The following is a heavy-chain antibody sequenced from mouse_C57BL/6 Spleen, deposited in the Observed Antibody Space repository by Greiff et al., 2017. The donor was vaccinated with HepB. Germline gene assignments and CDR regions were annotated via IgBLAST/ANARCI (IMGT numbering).Heavy chain of an antibody. CDR1: GYPFTSYD. D-gene: IGHD2-5*01. J-gene: IGHJ4*01. CDR3: ARGGVYYSKRNAMDY. V-gene: IGHV1-85*01. Sequence: QVQLQQSGPELLKPGASVKLSCKASGYPFTSYDINWVNQRPGQGLEWIGWIYPRDGSTTYNEKFKGKATLTVDTSSSTAYMELHSLTSEDSAVYFCARGGVYYSKRNAMDYWGQGTSVTVSS. CDR2: IYPRDGST.